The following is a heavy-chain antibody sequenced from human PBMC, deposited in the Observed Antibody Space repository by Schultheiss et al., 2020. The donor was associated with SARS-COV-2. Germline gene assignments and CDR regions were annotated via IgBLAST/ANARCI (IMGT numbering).Heavy chain of an antibody. CDR2: IDPAGSTT. J-gene: IGHJ5*01. V-gene: IGHV3-74*01. CDR1: GFTFSSYS. D-gene: IGHD4-23*01. CDR3: TRCARNNYGNCDS. Sequence: GGSLRLSCAASGFTFSSYSMNWVRQAPGKGLVWISRIDPAGSTTSYSDSVKGRFTISRDNVKNTVYLQLNSLRDEDTAVYYCTRCARNNYGNCDSWGQGTLVTVSS.